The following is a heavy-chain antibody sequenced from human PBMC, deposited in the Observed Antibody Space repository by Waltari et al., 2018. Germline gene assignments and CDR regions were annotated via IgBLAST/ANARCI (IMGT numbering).Heavy chain of an antibody. D-gene: IGHD2-15*01. J-gene: IGHJ4*02. CDR1: GGTFSSYT. Sequence: QVQLVQSGAEVKKPGSSVKVSCKASGGTFSSYTISWVRQAPGQGLEWMGRIIPILGIANYAQKFQGRVTITADKSTSTAYMELSSLRSEDTAVYYCARYCSGGSCYKYYFDYWGQGTLVTVSS. CDR2: IIPILGIA. CDR3: ARYCSGGSCYKYYFDY. V-gene: IGHV1-69*02.